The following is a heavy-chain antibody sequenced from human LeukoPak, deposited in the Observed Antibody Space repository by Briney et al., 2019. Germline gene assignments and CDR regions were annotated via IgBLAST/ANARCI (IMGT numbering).Heavy chain of an antibody. J-gene: IGHJ6*03. CDR2: INWNGGST. V-gene: IGHV3-20*04. Sequence: GGSLRLSCAASGFTFSSYGMSWVRQAPGKGLEWVSGINWNGGSTGYADSVKGRFTISRDNAKNSLYLQMNSLRAEDTALYYCARRGITMVRGVIIRDSYYYYYYMDVWGKGTTVTVSS. CDR1: GFTFSSYG. CDR3: ARRGITMVRGVIIRDSYYYYYYMDV. D-gene: IGHD3-10*01.